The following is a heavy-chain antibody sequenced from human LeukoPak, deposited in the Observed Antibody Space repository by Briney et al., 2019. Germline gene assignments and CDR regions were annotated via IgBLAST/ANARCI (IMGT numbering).Heavy chain of an antibody. CDR2: IYTSGST. J-gene: IGHJ3*02. V-gene: IGHV4-4*07. Sequence: SETLSLTCTVSGGSISSYYWSWIRQPAGKGLEWIGRIYTSGSTNYNPSLKSRVTMSVDTSKNQFSLKLSSVTAADTALYYCARVMGDYYDSSGYYRRSDVFDIWGQGTMLTVSS. CDR1: GGSISSYY. D-gene: IGHD3-22*01. CDR3: ARVMGDYYDSSGYYRRSDVFDI.